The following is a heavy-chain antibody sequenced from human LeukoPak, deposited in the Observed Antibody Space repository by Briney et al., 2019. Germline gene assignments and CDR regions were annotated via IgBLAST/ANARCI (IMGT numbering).Heavy chain of an antibody. CDR2: IKSKTDGGTT. CDR3: TTGAHEWLRFRYYYGMDV. D-gene: IGHD5-12*01. V-gene: IGHV3-15*01. J-gene: IGHJ6*02. Sequence: GGSLRLSCAASGFTFSNAWMSWVRQAPGKGLEWVGRIKSKTDGGTTDYAAPVKGRFTISRDDSKNTLYLQMNSLKTEDTAVYYCTTGAHEWLRFRYYYGMDVWGQGTTVTVSS. CDR1: GFTFSNAW.